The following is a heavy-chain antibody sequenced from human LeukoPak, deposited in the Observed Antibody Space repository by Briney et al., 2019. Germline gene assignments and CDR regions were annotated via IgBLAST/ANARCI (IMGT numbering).Heavy chain of an antibody. D-gene: IGHD3-3*01. CDR1: GFTFSSYG. CDR2: IRSDGTNQ. CDR3: AKDASLWSGYFDY. Sequence: GGSLRLSCAASGFTFSSYGMHWVRQAPGKGLEWVAFIRSDGTNQYYADSVKDRFTISRDNSKTTLYLQMNDLRPEDTSVYYCAKDASLWSGYFDYWGQGALVTVS. J-gene: IGHJ4*02. V-gene: IGHV3-30*02.